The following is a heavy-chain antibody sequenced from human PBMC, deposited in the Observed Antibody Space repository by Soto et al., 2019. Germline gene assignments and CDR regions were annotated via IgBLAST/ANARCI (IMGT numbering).Heavy chain of an antibody. Sequence: GGSLRLSCAASGFTFSSYGMHWVRQAPGKGLEWVAVISYDGSNKYYADSVKGRFTISRDNSKNTLYLQMNSLRAEDTAVYYCAKVGIFGVVHPGYYFDYWGQGTLVTVSS. D-gene: IGHD3-3*01. J-gene: IGHJ4*02. CDR2: ISYDGSNK. CDR3: AKVGIFGVVHPGYYFDY. V-gene: IGHV3-30*18. CDR1: GFTFSSYG.